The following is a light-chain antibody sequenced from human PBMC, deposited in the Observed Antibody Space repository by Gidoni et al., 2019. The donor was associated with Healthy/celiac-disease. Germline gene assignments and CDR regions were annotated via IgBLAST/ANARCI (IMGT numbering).Light chain of an antibody. V-gene: IGKV2-30*01. Sequence: DVVMTQAPRSLPVTLGQPAAISCRSSQSLVYSDGYTYMNWFQQKPGQSPRRLIYMVSNRDSGVSDVFGGSGAGTDFTLKIIIVEAVYVGVYYFNQCTHWPLPSWTFGQGTKVEIK. J-gene: IGKJ1*01. CDR2: MVS. CDR1: QSLVYSDGYTY. CDR3: NQCTHWPLPSWT.